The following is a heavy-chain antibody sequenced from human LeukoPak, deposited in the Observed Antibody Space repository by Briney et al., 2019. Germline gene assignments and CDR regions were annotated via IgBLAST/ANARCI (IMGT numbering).Heavy chain of an antibody. V-gene: IGHV3-33*01. Sequence: QPGGSLRLSCAASGFIFSHHGMHWVRQAPGKGLEWVAVIWSDGTNRFYGGSVKGRFTISRDNSQNAVFLQMNSLRVEDTAMYYCARDAQRGFDYSNSLKYWGHGTLVTVPS. CDR3: ARDAQRGFDYSNSLKY. D-gene: IGHD4-11*01. CDR2: IWSDGTNR. CDR1: GFIFSHHG. J-gene: IGHJ4*01.